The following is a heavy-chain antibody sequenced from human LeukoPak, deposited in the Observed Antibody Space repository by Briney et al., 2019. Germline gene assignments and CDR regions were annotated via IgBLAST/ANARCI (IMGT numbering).Heavy chain of an antibody. CDR2: ISYDGSNK. V-gene: IGHV3-30*18. CDR1: GFTFSSNG. CDR3: AKGDYGGFDY. J-gene: IGHJ4*02. D-gene: IGHD4-23*01. Sequence: PGGSLRLSCVASGFTFSSNGMHWVRQAPGKGLEWVAIISYDGSNKYYADSVKGRFTISRDNSKNTLYLQMNSLRAEDAAVYYCAKGDYGGFDYWGQGTLVTVSS.